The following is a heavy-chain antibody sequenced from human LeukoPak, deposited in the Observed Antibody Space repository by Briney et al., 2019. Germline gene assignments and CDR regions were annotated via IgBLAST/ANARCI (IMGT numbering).Heavy chain of an antibody. CDR2: IIPILGIA. CDR1: GGTFSSYA. V-gene: IGHV1-69*04. D-gene: IGHD3-10*01. CDR3: AREGGGSGTPGYYHGMDV. J-gene: IGHJ6*02. Sequence: SVKVSCKASGGTFSSYAISWVRQAPGQGLEWMGRIIPILGIANYAQQFQGRVTITADKSTSTPYMELSSLRSEDTAVYYCAREGGGSGTPGYYHGMDVWGQGTTVTVSS.